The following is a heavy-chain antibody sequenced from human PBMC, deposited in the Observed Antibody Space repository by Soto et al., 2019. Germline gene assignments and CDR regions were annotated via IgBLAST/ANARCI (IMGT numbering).Heavy chain of an antibody. V-gene: IGHV4-59*01. CDR2: ISDSGVT. J-gene: IGHJ3*02. CDR1: GDSIIRSF. CDR3: ARGAGDFSGPDSFDI. D-gene: IGHD3-10*01. Sequence: QVQLQESGPRLVKSSETLSLVCSVSGDSIIRSFWGWIRQSPGKGLEYIGYISDSGVTDYDPSLNSQVTISVDMSKNQFSLKLTSVTAADTAMYYRARGAGDFSGPDSFDIWGQGTMVTVSS.